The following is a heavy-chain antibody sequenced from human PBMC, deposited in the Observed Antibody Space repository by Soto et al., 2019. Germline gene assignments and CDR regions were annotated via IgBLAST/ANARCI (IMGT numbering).Heavy chain of an antibody. J-gene: IGHJ5*01. CDR2: IYNIMST. D-gene: IGHD3-10*01. CDR1: GGPVKSDFYY. V-gene: IGHV4-61*01. Sequence: QVQLQESGPGLVKPSETLSLTCTVSGGPVKSDFYYWSWIRQPPGKGLEWIGYIYNIMSTNYNPSLRSRVTMSLDTSNNQFSLKLTSVTAADTAVYYCARERRAGNWFDSWGQGTLVTVPS. CDR3: ARERRAGNWFDS.